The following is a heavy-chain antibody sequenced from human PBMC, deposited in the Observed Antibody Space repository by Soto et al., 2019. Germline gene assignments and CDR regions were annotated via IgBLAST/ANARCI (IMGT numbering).Heavy chain of an antibody. D-gene: IGHD3-10*01. CDR1: GFTFSNYA. V-gene: IGHV3-23*01. Sequence: ESGGGFVQPGGSLRLSCVVSGFTFSNYAINWVRQAPGKGLEWVSAISASGGSTYYIDSVKGRFTISRDSSKNTLYLQMNSLRVDDTAVYYCAIHFYYGSGSYYAVDYWGQGTLVTVSS. CDR3: AIHFYYGSGSYYAVDY. J-gene: IGHJ4*02. CDR2: ISASGGST.